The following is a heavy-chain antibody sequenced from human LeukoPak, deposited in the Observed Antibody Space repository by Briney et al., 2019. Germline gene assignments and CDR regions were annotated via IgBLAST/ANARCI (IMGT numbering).Heavy chain of an antibody. J-gene: IGHJ5*02. CDR2: GGNSGGT. V-gene: IGHV4-34*01. CDR3: AKNGQSGFSFDP. D-gene: IGHD1-26*01. Sequence: SETPSLTCAVYGGSLNGYYWSWIRQPPGKGLEWIGEGGNSGGTKFNPSLKSRVTISADTSKNQFSLKLSSVTAADTAVYYCAKNGQSGFSFDPWGQGTLVTVSS. CDR1: GGSLNGYY.